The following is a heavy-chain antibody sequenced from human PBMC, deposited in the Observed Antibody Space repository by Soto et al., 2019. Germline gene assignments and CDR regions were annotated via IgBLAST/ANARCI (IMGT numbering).Heavy chain of an antibody. V-gene: IGHV1-69*13. CDR1: GGTFSSYA. J-gene: IGHJ6*02. Sequence: SVKVSCKASGGTFSSYAISWVRQAPGQGLEWMGGIIPIFGTANYAQKFQGRVTITADESTSTAYMELSSLRSEDTAVYYCARDWFVGSSYYYYYGMDVWGQGTTVTVS. CDR2: IIPIFGTA. D-gene: IGHD6-13*01. CDR3: ARDWFVGSSYYYYYGMDV.